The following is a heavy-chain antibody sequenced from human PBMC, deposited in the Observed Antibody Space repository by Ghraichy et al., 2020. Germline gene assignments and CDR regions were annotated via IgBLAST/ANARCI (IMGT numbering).Heavy chain of an antibody. CDR1: GGSISSYY. CDR2: IYYSGST. Sequence: SETLSLTCTVSGGSISSYYWSWIRQPPGKGLEWIGYIYYSGSTNYNPSLKSRVTISVDTSKNQFSLKLSSVTAADTAVYYCARGRHLLRKLNWFDPWGQGTLVTVSS. J-gene: IGHJ5*02. CDR3: ARGRHLLRKLNWFDP. V-gene: IGHV4-59*01. D-gene: IGHD1-26*01.